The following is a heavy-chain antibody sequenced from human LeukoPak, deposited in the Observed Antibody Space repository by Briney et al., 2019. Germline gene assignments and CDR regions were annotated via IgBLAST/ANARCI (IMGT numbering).Heavy chain of an antibody. D-gene: IGHD4-17*01. J-gene: IGHJ6*03. CDR2: ISGSGGST. V-gene: IGHV3-23*01. CDR3: AKYWGAYGDYRGRYMDV. CDR1: GFTVSSNS. Sequence: GGSLRLSCTVSGFTVSSNSMSWVRQAPGKGLEWVSTISGSGGSTYYADSVKGRFTISRDNSKNTLYLQMNSLRAEDTAVYYCAKYWGAYGDYRGRYMDVWGKGTTVTVSS.